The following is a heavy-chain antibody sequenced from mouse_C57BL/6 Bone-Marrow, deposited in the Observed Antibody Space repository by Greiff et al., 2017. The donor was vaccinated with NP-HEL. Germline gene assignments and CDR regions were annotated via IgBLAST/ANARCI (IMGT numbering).Heavy chain of an antibody. V-gene: IGHV1-80*01. D-gene: IGHD2-1*01. Sequence: VKLMESGAELVKPGASVKISCKASGYAFSSYWMNWVKQRPGKGLEWIGQIYPGDGDTNYNGKFKGKATLTADKSSSTAYMQLSSLTSEDSAVYFCARSYGNYPWFAYWGQGTLVTVSA. J-gene: IGHJ3*01. CDR3: ARSYGNYPWFAY. CDR1: GYAFSSYW. CDR2: IYPGDGDT.